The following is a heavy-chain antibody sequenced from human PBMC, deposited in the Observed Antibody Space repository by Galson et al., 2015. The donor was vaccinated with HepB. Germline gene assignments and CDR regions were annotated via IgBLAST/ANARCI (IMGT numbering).Heavy chain of an antibody. V-gene: IGHV1-18*01. CDR3: ARGALVGVVDGIQNNWFDP. D-gene: IGHD2-15*01. J-gene: IGHJ5*02. CDR2: ISPYNGDT. Sequence: SVKVSCKASGYRFSTYSITWVRQAPGQGLEWMGWISPYNGDTKYARKFQGRVTMTTDTSTRTAHMELRSLRSGDTAVYYCARGALVGVVDGIQNNWFDPWGQGTLVTVSS. CDR1: GYRFSTYS.